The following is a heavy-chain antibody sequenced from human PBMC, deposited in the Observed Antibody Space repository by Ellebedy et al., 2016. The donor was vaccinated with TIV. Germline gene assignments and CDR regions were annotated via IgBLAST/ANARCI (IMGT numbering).Heavy chain of an antibody. CDR1: GFTFDDYA. D-gene: IGHD6-19*01. CDR2: ISWNSGSI. CDR3: AKDSHKGGWYLMGSLDY. V-gene: IGHV3-9*01. Sequence: PGGSLRLSCAASGFTFDDYAMHWVRQAPGKGLEWVSGISWNSGSIGYADSVKGRFTISRDNAKNSLYLKINSLRAEDTALYYCAKDSHKGGWYLMGSLDYWGQGILVTVSS. J-gene: IGHJ4*02.